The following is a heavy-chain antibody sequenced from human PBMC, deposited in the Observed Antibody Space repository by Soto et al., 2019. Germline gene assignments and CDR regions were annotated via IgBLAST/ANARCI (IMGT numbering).Heavy chain of an antibody. Sequence: ASVKFFCKASGYTFTSYYMHWVRQAPGQGLEWMGIINPSGGSTSYAQKFQGRVTMTRDTSTSTVYMELSSLRSEDTAVYYCARAYCSGGSCYPWDYWGQGTLVTVSS. V-gene: IGHV1-46*01. CDR3: ARAYCSGGSCYPWDY. CDR2: INPSGGST. J-gene: IGHJ4*02. CDR1: GYTFTSYY. D-gene: IGHD2-15*01.